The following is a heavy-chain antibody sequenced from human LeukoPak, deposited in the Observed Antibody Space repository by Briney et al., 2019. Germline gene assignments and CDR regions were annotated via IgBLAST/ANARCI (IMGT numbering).Heavy chain of an antibody. J-gene: IGHJ4*02. CDR1: GGSISSGEYY. Sequence: PSETLFLTCTVSGGSISSGEYYWSWIRQPPGKGLEWIGYIYYSGSTYYTPSLKSRVTIPVDTSKTQSSLKLSSLTAADTAVYSCARADILTGYYHDYWGQGTLVTVSS. D-gene: IGHD3-9*01. CDR3: ARADILTGYYHDY. V-gene: IGHV4-30-4*01. CDR2: IYYSGST.